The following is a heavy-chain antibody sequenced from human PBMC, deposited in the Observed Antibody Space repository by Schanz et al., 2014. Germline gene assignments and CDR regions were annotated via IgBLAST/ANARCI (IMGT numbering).Heavy chain of an antibody. CDR3: YGMDV. V-gene: IGHV4-30-4*07. CDR2: IFFRGST. J-gene: IGHJ6*02. CDR1: GGSISSGGYS. Sequence: QVQLQESGPGLVKPSQTLSLTCAVSGGSISSGGYSWSWIRQPPGKGLEWIGYIFFRGSTYYNPSLKSRVTISIATSKNQSAQRRASVTAADTAVYYCYGMDVWGQGTTVTVSS.